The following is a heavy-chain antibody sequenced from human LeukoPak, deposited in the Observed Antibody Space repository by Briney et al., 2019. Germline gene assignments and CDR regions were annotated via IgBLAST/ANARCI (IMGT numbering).Heavy chain of an antibody. Sequence: GGSLRLSCAASGITVTTNYMNWVRQAPGKGLEWVSVIYSGGKTYYADSVKGRFTISRDNSKKTLYLQMNSLRPEDTAVYYCARVESASLSFDYWGQGTLVTVSS. CDR3: ARVESASLSFDY. CDR2: IYSGGKT. D-gene: IGHD1-1*01. CDR1: GITVTTNY. J-gene: IGHJ4*02. V-gene: IGHV3-66*02.